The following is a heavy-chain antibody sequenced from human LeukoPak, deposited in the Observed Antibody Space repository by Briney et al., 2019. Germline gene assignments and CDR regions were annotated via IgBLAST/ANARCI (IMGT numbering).Heavy chain of an antibody. CDR3: ARDDSRELEESYAFDI. Sequence: GASVKVSCKASGGTFSSYAISWVRQAPGQGLEWMGRIIPILGIANYAQKFQGRVTITADKSTSTAYMELSSLRSEDTAVYYCARDDSRELEESYAFDIWGQGTMVTVSS. J-gene: IGHJ3*02. D-gene: IGHD3-22*01. V-gene: IGHV1-69*04. CDR2: IIPILGIA. CDR1: GGTFSSYA.